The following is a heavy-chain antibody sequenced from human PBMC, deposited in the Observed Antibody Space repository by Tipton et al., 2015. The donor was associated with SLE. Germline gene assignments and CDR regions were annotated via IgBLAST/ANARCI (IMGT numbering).Heavy chain of an antibody. V-gene: IGHV4-31*03. CDR2: IYYSGST. CDR3: ARDLIRAGYFDY. Sequence: TLSLTCTVSGGSISSGGYYWSWIRQHPGQGLEWIGYIYYSGSTYYNPSLKSRVTISVDTSKNQFSLKLSSVTAADTAVYYCARDLIRAGYFDYWGQGTLVTVSS. CDR1: GGSISSGGYY. J-gene: IGHJ4*02. D-gene: IGHD3-10*01.